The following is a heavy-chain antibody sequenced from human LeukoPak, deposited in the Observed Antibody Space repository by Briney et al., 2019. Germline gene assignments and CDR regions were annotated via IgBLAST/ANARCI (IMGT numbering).Heavy chain of an antibody. J-gene: IGHJ4*02. CDR2: ISSSGSTK. CDR3: ARLSVAGTWFDY. CDR1: AFSLSTYE. D-gene: IGHD6-13*01. Sequence: GGSLRLSCAASAFSLSTYEMNWVHQAPGKGLEWLSYISSSGSTKYYADSVKGRFTISGDNAKKSLYLQMNSLRAEDTAVYYCARLSVAGTWFDYWGQGTLVTVSS. V-gene: IGHV3-48*03.